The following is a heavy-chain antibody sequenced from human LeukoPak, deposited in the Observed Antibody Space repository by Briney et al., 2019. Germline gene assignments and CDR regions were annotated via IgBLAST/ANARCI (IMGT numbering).Heavy chain of an antibody. CDR3: ARGIQLYYFDY. D-gene: IGHD1-1*01. Sequence: GGSLRLSCAASGFTVSSNYMSWVRQAPGKGLEWVSVIYSGGSTYYADSVKGRFTISRDNSKNTLYLQMNSLRAEDTAVYYCARGIQLYYFDYWGQGTLVTVSS. J-gene: IGHJ4*02. V-gene: IGHV3-53*05. CDR1: GFTVSSNY. CDR2: IYSGGST.